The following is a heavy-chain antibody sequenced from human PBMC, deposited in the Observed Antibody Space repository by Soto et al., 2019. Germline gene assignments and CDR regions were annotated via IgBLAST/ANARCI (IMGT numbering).Heavy chain of an antibody. CDR3: ARADTTIVPLAH. CDR1: GGSISGYF. J-gene: IGHJ4*02. Sequence: SETLSLTCTVSGGSISGYFWNWIRQPPGKGLEWIGYMSYTGNTNYNPSLTSRVSISVDTSKNQFSLNLNSVTAADTAVYYCARADTTIVPLAHWGEGSLVPVSS. D-gene: IGHD3-10*01. CDR2: MSYTGNT. V-gene: IGHV4-59*01.